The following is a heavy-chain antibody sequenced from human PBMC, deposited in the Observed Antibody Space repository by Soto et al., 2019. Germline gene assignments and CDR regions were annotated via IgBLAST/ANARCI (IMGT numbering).Heavy chain of an antibody. CDR2: FRSGGGT. J-gene: IGHJ6*02. CDR1: GDSISGYN. CDR3: VRQGIGVLHGLVDV. D-gene: IGHD3-10*01. V-gene: IGHV4-59*08. Sequence: QVQLQESGPGLVKPSETLSLTCTVSGDSISGYNLAWIRQTPGKGLEWIGYFRSGGGTSYNPSLKSRVAXXSXTXXGQFSLRLSSVAAADTAVYCCVRQGIGVLHGLVDVWGQGTTVTVSS.